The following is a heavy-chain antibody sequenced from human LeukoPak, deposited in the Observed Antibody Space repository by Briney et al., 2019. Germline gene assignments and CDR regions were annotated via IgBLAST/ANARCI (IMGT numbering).Heavy chain of an antibody. V-gene: IGHV4-59*08. D-gene: IGHD5-18*01. CDR2: IYYTGTT. CDR1: GGSISSYY. Sequence: SETLSLTCTVSGGSISSYYWNWIRQPPGKGLEWIGYIYYTGTTAYNPSLTSRFTISLDTSKNQLSLKLNSVTAADTAVYYCARLTWDTTMVRYYFDFWGQGTLVTVSS. CDR3: ARLTWDTTMVRYYFDF. J-gene: IGHJ4*02.